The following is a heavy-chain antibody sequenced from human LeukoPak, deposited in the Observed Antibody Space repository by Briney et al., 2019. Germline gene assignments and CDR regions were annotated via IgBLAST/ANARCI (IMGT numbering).Heavy chain of an antibody. J-gene: IGHJ4*02. V-gene: IGHV1-18*01. CDR3: ARVPGDTAMVYLDY. CDR2: ISAYNGNT. CDR1: GYTFTSYG. D-gene: IGHD5-18*01. Sequence: ASVKVSCKASGYTFTSYGISWVRQAPGQGLEWMGRISAYNGNTNYAQKLQGRVTMTTDTSTSTAYMELRSLRSDDTAVYYCARVPGDTAMVYLDYWGQGTLVTVSS.